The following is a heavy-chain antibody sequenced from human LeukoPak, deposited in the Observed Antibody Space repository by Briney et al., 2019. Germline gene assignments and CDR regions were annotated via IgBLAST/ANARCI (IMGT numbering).Heavy chain of an antibody. CDR2: ISPNSGDT. J-gene: IGHJ4*02. V-gene: IGHV1-2*04. CDR1: GYTFIDYY. D-gene: IGHD1-26*01. CDR3: AREGYSGQYTN. Sequence: ASVKVSCKASGYTFIDYYIHWVRQAPGQGLEWAGWISPNSGDTNYAQKFQGWVTMTRDTSVTTIYMELSRLTSDKTAVYYCAREGYSGQYTNWGQGTLVTVSS.